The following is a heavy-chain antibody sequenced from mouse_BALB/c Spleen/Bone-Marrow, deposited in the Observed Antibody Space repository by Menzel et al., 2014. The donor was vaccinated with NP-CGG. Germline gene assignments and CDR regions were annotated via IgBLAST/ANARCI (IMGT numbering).Heavy chain of an antibody. J-gene: IGHJ2*01. CDR1: GYSFTGYT. D-gene: IGHD3-2*01. CDR3: ARGGFRQGRDY. CDR2: INPYNGGT. Sequence: VQLQQSRPELVKPGASMKISCKASGYSFTGYTLNWVKQSHGKNLEWIGLINPYNGGTSYNQKFKGNATLTVDKSSSTAYMELISVTADMSTVYYSARGGFRQGRDYWGQGTTLTVSS. V-gene: IGHV1-22*01.